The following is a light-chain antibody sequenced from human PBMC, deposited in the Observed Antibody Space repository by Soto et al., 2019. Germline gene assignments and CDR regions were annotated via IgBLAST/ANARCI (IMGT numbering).Light chain of an antibody. Sequence: QSVLTQPPSVSAAPGQKVTISCSGSSSNIGNNYVSWYQHLPGTAPKLLIYDNNQRPSGIPDRFSGSKSGTSATLGITGLQTGDEADYYCGTWDGGLSAVVFGGGTKVTVL. CDR1: SSNIGNNY. J-gene: IGLJ2*01. V-gene: IGLV1-51*01. CDR3: GTWDGGLSAVV. CDR2: DNN.